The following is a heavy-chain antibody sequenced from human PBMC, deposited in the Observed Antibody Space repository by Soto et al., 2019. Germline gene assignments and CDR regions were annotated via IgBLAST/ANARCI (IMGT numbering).Heavy chain of an antibody. V-gene: IGHV4-31*03. D-gene: IGHD3-22*01. J-gene: IGHJ4*02. CDR2: IYYSGST. Sequence: SETLSLTCTVSGGSISSGGYYWSWIRQHPGKGLEWIGYIYYSGSTYYNPSLKSRVTISVDTSKNQFSPKLSSVTAADTAVYYCATARYDSSGYSAYYFDYWGQGTLVTVSS. CDR3: ATARYDSSGYSAYYFDY. CDR1: GGSISSGGYY.